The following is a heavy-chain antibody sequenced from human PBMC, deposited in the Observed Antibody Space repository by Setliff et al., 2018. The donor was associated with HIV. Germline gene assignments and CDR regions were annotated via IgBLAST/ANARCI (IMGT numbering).Heavy chain of an antibody. CDR3: ARSVLLWFGELHFDY. CDR2: INPNSGGT. D-gene: IGHD3-10*01. V-gene: IGHV1-2*06. CDR1: GYTFTDYY. Sequence: ASVKVSCKASGYTFTDYYMHWVRQAPGQGLEWMGRINPNSGGTNYAQKFQGRVTMTRDTSISTAYMELSRLRSDDAAVYYCARSVLLWFGELHFDYWGQGTLVTVSS. J-gene: IGHJ4*02.